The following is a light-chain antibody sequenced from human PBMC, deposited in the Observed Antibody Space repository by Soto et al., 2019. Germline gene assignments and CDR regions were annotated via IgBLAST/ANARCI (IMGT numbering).Light chain of an antibody. Sequence: QSTLTQPASVSGSPGQSITISCTGPSGDVGGYNYVSWYQHHPGKAPKLMIYDVSNRPSGVSNRLSGSKSGNTASLTISGLQPEDEADYYCCSYTTSNTRQIVFGTGT. V-gene: IGLV2-14*03. CDR2: DVS. CDR1: SGDVGGYNY. CDR3: CSYTTSNTRQIV. J-gene: IGLJ1*01.